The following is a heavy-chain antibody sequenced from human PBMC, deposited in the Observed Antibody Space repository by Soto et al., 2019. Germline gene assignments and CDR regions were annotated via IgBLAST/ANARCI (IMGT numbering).Heavy chain of an antibody. D-gene: IGHD2-2*01. CDR3: ARDGDRCTSTRCSPWPDTHFDL. CDR1: GYTFTNYG. V-gene: IGHV1-18*01. CDR2: ISPYNGNT. J-gene: IGHJ2*01. Sequence: QVQLVQSGDEVKKPGASVKVSCKASGYTFTNYGISWVRQAPGQGIEWMGWISPYNGNTKYPQKLQGRVTMTTDTSTRTSYMELRSLRSDDTAVYFCARDGDRCTSTRCSPWPDTHFDLWGRGTLVTVSS.